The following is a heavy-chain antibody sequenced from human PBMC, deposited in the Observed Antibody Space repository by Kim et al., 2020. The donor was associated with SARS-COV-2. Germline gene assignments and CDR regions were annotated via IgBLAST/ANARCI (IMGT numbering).Heavy chain of an antibody. CDR2: IIPIFGTA. Sequence: SVKVSCKASGGTFSSYAISWVRQAPGQGLEWMGGIIPIFGTANYAQKFQGRVTITADESTSTAYMELSSLRSEDTAVYYCARPIFGDTAMGYNWFDPWGQGTLVTVSS. CDR3: ARPIFGDTAMGYNWFDP. J-gene: IGHJ5*02. D-gene: IGHD5-18*01. V-gene: IGHV1-69*13. CDR1: GGTFSSYA.